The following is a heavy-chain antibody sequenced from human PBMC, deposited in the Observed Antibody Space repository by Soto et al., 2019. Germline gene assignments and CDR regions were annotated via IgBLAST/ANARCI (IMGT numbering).Heavy chain of an antibody. CDR1: GYTFIGYY. CDR2: INPSSGGT. D-gene: IGHD1-26*01. Sequence: ASVKVSCKASGYTFIGYYLHWVRRAPGQGLEWVGLINPSSGGTKLAQKFQGRVTLTRDKSINTAYMDVSSLKSDDTAVYFCARDRNVGSGSHEYWGQRSMGAVSS. V-gene: IGHV1-2*02. CDR3: ARDRNVGSGSHEY. J-gene: IGHJ4*02.